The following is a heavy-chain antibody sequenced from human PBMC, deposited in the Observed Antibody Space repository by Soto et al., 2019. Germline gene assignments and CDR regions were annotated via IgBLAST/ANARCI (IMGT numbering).Heavy chain of an antibody. CDR2: IIPIFGTA. CDR1: GGTFSSYA. D-gene: IGHD6-13*01. CDR3: ARAGPGASSSWFHFQH. J-gene: IGHJ1*01. V-gene: IGHV1-69*01. Sequence: QVQLVQSGAEVKKPGSSVKVSCTASGGTFSSYAISWVRQAPGQGLEWMGGIIPIFGTANYAQKFQGRVTITADESTSTAYMELSSLRSEDTAVYYCARAGPGASSSWFHFQHWGQGTLVTVSS.